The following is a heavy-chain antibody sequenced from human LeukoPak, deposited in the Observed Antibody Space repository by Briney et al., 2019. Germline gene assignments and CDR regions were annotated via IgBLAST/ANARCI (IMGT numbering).Heavy chain of an antibody. J-gene: IGHJ4*02. V-gene: IGHV3-49*04. CDR3: TRGVITFGGVIVPFDY. Sequence: GGSLRLSCTASGFTFGDYAMSWVRQAPGEGREWVGFIRSKAYGWTTEYAASVKGRFTISRDDSKSIAYLQMNSLKTEDTAVYYCTRGVITFGGVIVPFDYWGQGTLVTVSS. CDR1: GFTFGDYA. CDR2: IRSKAYGWTT. D-gene: IGHD3-16*02.